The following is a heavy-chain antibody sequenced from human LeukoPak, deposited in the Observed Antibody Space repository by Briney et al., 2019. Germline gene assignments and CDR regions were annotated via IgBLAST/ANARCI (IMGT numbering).Heavy chain of an antibody. J-gene: IGHJ4*02. Sequence: GGSLRLSCAASGFTFSSYAMHWVRQAPGKGLEWVANIKQDGSEKYYVDSVKGRFTISRDNAKNSLYLQMNSLRAEDTAVYYCARDSGTIFGVDYWGQGTLVTVSS. CDR1: GFTFSSYA. D-gene: IGHD3-3*01. CDR2: IKQDGSEK. V-gene: IGHV3-7*01. CDR3: ARDSGTIFGVDY.